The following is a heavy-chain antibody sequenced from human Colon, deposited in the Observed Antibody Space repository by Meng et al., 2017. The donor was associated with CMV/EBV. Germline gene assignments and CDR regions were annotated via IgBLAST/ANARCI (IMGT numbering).Heavy chain of an antibody. CDR2: ISYDRNKE. CDR3: ARDRSVTTVTNAFYNGMDV. J-gene: IGHJ6*02. D-gene: IGHD4-17*01. CDR1: GFSFSSHS. V-gene: IGHV3-30-3*01. Sequence: GGSLRLSCAASGFSFSSHSMHWVRQAPGKGLEWVATISYDRNKEYYPDSVKGRFTISRDNSKNTLFLQMNSLRVEDTAVYFCARDRSVTTVTNAFYNGMDVWGQGTTVTVSS.